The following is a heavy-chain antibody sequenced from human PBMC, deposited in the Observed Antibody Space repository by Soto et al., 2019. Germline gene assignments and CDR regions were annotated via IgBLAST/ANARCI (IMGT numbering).Heavy chain of an antibody. CDR3: RRDGEYLGLDV. CDR2: IAGKTYGGTT. CDR1: GFTSDDYDYG. V-gene: IGHV3-49*04. D-gene: IGHD3-3*01. J-gene: IGHJ6*01. Sequence: GGSLRLSCSFSGFTSDDYDYGVTWVRQAPGKGLEWLGLIAGKTYGGTTQYAASVKGRFTMSRDDSKDVAYLQMRDLGIDDTAIYCWRRDGEYLGLDVGGKGTTVTVSS.